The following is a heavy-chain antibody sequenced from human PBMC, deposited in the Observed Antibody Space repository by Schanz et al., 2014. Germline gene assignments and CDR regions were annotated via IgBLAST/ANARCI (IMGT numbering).Heavy chain of an antibody. Sequence: QVQLVESGGGVVQPGRSLRLSCAASGFTFSGYGMHWVRQVPGKGLEWVAIISYDGRHKDYADSVKGRFTISRDNSKNTLHLQMNSLRVEATAVYYCAKADTQVNGMDVWGQGTTVTVSS. CDR3: AKADTQVNGMDV. CDR2: ISYDGRHK. CDR1: GFTFSGYG. V-gene: IGHV3-30*18. J-gene: IGHJ6*02.